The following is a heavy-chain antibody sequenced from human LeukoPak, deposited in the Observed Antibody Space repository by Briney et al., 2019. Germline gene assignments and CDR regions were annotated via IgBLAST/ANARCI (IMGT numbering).Heavy chain of an antibody. D-gene: IGHD2-2*01. CDR2: IYTSGST. CDR3: ARAVVPAAIWYMDV. Sequence: SETLSLTCTVSGGSISSGNYYWSWIRQPAGKGLEWIERIYTSGSTNYNPSLKSRVTISVDTSKNQLSLKLSSVTAADTAVYYCARAVVPAAIWYMDVWGKGTTVTVSS. V-gene: IGHV4-61*02. J-gene: IGHJ6*03. CDR1: GGSISSGNYY.